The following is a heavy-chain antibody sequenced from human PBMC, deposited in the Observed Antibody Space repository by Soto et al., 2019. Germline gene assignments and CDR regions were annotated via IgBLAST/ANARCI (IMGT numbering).Heavy chain of an antibody. J-gene: IGHJ4*02. CDR3: ARHRRTTVAKFYFDN. CDR1: GGSISTAGYY. CDR2: IFYSGIT. V-gene: IGHV4-31*03. Sequence: SETLSLTCTVSGGSISTAGYYWSWVRQPPGKGLEWIGYIFYSGITYYNPSLKSRFTISLDTSKNQFSLKLSSVTAADTAVYYCARHRRTTVAKFYFDNWGQGALVTVSS. D-gene: IGHD4-4*01.